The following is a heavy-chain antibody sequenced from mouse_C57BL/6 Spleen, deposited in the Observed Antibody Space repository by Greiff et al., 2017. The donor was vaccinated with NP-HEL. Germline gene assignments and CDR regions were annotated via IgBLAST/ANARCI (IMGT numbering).Heavy chain of an antibody. D-gene: IGHD1-1*01. CDR1: GYTFTSYW. Sequence: VQLQQSGTELVKPGASVKLSCKASGYTFTSYWMHWVKQRPGQGLEWIGNINPSNGGTNYNEKFKSKATLTVDKSSSTAYMQLSSLTSEDSAVYYCAKVLVEDYYNWYFDVWGTGTTVTVSS. V-gene: IGHV1-53*01. J-gene: IGHJ1*03. CDR2: INPSNGGT. CDR3: AKVLVEDYYNWYFDV.